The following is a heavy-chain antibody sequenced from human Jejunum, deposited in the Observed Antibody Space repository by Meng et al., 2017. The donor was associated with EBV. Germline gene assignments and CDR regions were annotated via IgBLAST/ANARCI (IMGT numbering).Heavy chain of an antibody. CDR1: GFSLTTTGMG. CDR2: ILWDDDR. V-gene: IGHV2-5*02. Sequence: ITLKESGPTLVKPTPTLTLTFSFSGFSLTTTGMGVGWIRQPPGKALELLALILWDDDRLYNPSLKTRVTITKDMSTNQVVLTMTNMDPADTGTYYCARGGPVFDFWGQGALVTVSS. J-gene: IGHJ4*02. CDR3: ARGGPVFDF.